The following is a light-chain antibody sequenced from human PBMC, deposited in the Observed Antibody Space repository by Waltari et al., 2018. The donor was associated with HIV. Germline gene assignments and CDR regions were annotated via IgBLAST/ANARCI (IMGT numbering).Light chain of an antibody. V-gene: IGLV3-1*01. J-gene: IGLJ1*01. Sequence: SYELTQPPSVSVSPGRAATISCSGDKLTRKYTSWYQQKPGHSPVLVIYQDTKRPSGIPERFSASNSGNTATLTISGTQTMDEADYYCLAWDTNTYVFGPGTKVTVL. CDR2: QDT. CDR1: KLTRKY. CDR3: LAWDTNTYV.